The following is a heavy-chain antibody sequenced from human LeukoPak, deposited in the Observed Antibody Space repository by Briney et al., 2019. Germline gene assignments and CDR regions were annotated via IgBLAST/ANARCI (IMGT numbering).Heavy chain of an antibody. J-gene: IGHJ4*02. D-gene: IGHD4-11*01. CDR1: GGSISSGGYS. CDR3: ASSRLPPPYYFDY. CDR2: IYYSGST. Sequence: SETLSLTCAVSGGSISSGGYSWSWIRQPPGKGLEWIGYIYYSGSTYYNPSLKSRVTISVDTSKNQFSLKLSSVTAADTAVYYCASSRLPPPYYFDYWGQGTLVTVSS. V-gene: IGHV4-30-4*07.